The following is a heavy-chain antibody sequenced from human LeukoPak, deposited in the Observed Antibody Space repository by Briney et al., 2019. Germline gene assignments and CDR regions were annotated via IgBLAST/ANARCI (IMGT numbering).Heavy chain of an antibody. CDR2: IYYSGST. Sequence: PSETLSLTCTVSGGSISSYYWSRIRQPPGKGLEWIGYIYYSGSTNYNPSLKSRVTISVDTSKNQFSLKLSSVTAADTAVYYCATGNSSGWSPHFDYWGQGTLVTVSS. CDR1: GGSISSYY. D-gene: IGHD6-19*01. V-gene: IGHV4-59*01. CDR3: ATGNSSGWSPHFDY. J-gene: IGHJ4*02.